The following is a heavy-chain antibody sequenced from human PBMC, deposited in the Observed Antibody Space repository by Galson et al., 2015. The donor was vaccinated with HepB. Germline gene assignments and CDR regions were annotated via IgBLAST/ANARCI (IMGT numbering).Heavy chain of an antibody. CDR1: GFSFSSYS. J-gene: IGHJ4*02. CDR2: ISRSSSST. D-gene: IGHD2-8*01. V-gene: IGHV3-21*01. Sequence: SLRLSCAASGFSFSSYSMSWVRQAPGKGFEWVSSISRSSSSTYYADSAKGRFTISRDNAKNSLYLQMNTLRVEDTAVYYCAGRRCSDGVCHFDYWGQGTLVTVSS. CDR3: AGRRCSDGVCHFDY.